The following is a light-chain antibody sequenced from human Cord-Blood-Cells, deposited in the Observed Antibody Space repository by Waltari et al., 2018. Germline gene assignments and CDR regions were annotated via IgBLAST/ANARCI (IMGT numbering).Light chain of an antibody. Sequence: DIQMTQSPSSLPASVGDRVTITCRASQSISSYLNWYQQKPGKAPKLLIYAASSLQSGVPSRFSGSGSGTDFTLTISSLQPEDFATYYCQQSYSTPRLTFGPGTKVDI. CDR3: QQSYSTPRLT. CDR2: AAS. CDR1: QSISSY. V-gene: IGKV1-39*01. J-gene: IGKJ3*01.